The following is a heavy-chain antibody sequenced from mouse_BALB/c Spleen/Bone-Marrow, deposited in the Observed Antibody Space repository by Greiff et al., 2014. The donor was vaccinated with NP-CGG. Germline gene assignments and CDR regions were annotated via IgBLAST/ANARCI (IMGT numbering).Heavy chain of an antibody. CDR3: ARSGATATPFAY. J-gene: IGHJ3*01. CDR2: IYPGDGDS. CDR1: GYTFTNYW. D-gene: IGHD1-2*01. Sequence: QVQLQQSGAELARPGASVKLSCKASGYTFTNYWMQWVKQRPGQDLEWIGAIYPGDGDSRYTQKFKGKATLTADKSSNTAYMQLNSLASEDSAVYYCARSGATATPFAYWGQGTLVTVSA. V-gene: IGHV1-87*01.